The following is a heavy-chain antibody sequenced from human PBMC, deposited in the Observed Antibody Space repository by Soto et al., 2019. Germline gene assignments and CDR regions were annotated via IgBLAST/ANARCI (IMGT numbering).Heavy chain of an antibody. CDR2: MNPNSGDT. J-gene: IGHJ5*02. Sequence: QVHLVQSGAEVQKPGSSMKVSCKASGYTFTSYDINWVRQASGQGLEWMGWMNPNSGDTGYAEKYRGKVTLTMSTAINTHYMELSRLTSEDTAVYYCARGRDYDFLSGLNWFDPWGQGTLVTVSS. V-gene: IGHV1-8*01. D-gene: IGHD3-3*01. CDR3: ARGRDYDFLSGLNWFDP. CDR1: GYTFTSYD.